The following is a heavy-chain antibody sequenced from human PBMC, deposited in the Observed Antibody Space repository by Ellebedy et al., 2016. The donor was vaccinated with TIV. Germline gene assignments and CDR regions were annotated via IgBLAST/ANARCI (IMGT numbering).Heavy chain of an antibody. Sequence: GESLKISCAASGFTFRSYSMNWVRQAPGKGLEWVSSISSSSSYIYYADSVKGRFTISRDNAKNSLYLQMNSLRAEDTAVYYCARSGSYYDAFDIWGQGTMVTVS. CDR3: ARSGSYYDAFDI. D-gene: IGHD1-26*01. CDR1: GFTFRSYS. CDR2: ISSSSSYI. J-gene: IGHJ3*02. V-gene: IGHV3-21*01.